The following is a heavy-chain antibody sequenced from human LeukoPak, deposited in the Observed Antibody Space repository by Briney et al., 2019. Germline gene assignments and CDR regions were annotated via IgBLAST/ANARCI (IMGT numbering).Heavy chain of an antibody. CDR3: ARSVGRGLDPFDY. CDR1: GGTFSSYT. CDR2: IIPILGIA. D-gene: IGHD3/OR15-3a*01. V-gene: IGHV1-69*02. Sequence: ASVKVSCKASGGTFSSYTISWVLQAPGQGLEWMGRIIPILGIANYAQKFQGRVTITSDKSTSTAYMELSSLRSEDTAVYYCARSVGRGLDPFDYWGQGTLVTVSS. J-gene: IGHJ4*02.